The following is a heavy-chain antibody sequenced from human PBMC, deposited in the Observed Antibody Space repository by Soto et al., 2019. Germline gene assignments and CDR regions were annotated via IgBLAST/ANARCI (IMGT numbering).Heavy chain of an antibody. Sequence: SVKVSCKASGGTFSSYAISWVRQAPGQGLEWMGGIIPIFGTANYAQKFQGRVTITADESTSTAYMELSSLRSEDTAVYYCASHGYSSIRTHPHYDGMDVCCQRPTRTVSS. CDR2: IIPIFGTA. V-gene: IGHV1-69*13. CDR3: ASHGYSSIRTHPHYDGMDV. CDR1: GGTFSSYA. D-gene: IGHD6-13*01. J-gene: IGHJ6*02.